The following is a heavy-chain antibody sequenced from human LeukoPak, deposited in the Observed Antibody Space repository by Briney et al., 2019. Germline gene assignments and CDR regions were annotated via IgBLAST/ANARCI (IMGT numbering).Heavy chain of an antibody. V-gene: IGHV4-34*01. CDR2: INHSGST. Sequence: SETLSLTRAVYGGPFSDYYWSWIRQPPGKGLEWIGEINHSGSTNYNPSLKSRVTISVDTSKNQFSLKLSSVTAADTAVYYCARSYVDAFDIWGQGTMVTVSS. CDR3: ARSYVDAFDI. D-gene: IGHD3-16*01. CDR1: GGPFSDYY. J-gene: IGHJ3*02.